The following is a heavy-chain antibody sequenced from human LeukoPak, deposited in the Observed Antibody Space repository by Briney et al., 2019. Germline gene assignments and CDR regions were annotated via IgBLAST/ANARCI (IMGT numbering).Heavy chain of an antibody. CDR3: AHASSGYLGLDY. D-gene: IGHD3-22*01. CDR1: GFSLSTREVG. Sequence: QSGPTLVNPTQTLTLTCTFSGFSLSTREVGVGWIRQPPGKALEWLALIYWDDDKRYSPSLKSRLTITKDTSKNQVVLTVTNMDPVDTATYYCAHASSGYLGLDYWGQGTLVTVSS. CDR2: IYWDDDK. J-gene: IGHJ4*02. V-gene: IGHV2-5*02.